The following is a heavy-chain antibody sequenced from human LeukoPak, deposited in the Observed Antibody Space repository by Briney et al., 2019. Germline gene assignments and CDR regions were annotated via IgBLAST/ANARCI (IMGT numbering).Heavy chain of an antibody. CDR2: IYHSGST. Sequence: SGTLSLTCAVSGGSISSSNWWSWVRQPPGKGLEWIGEIYHSGSTNYNPSLKSRVTISVDKSKNQFSLKLSSVTAADTAVYYCAREPQGYYYDSSGYPLDYWGQGTLVTVSS. CDR1: GGSISSSNW. J-gene: IGHJ4*02. D-gene: IGHD3-22*01. V-gene: IGHV4-4*02. CDR3: AREPQGYYYDSSGYPLDY.